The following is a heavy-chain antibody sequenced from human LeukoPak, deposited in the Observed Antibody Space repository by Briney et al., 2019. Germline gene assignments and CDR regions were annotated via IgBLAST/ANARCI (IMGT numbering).Heavy chain of an antibody. CDR2: ISHDGSNK. D-gene: IGHD5-12*01. CDR1: GFTFSSYG. J-gene: IGHJ4*02. Sequence: PGRSLRLSCAASGFTFSSYGMHWVRQAPGKGLEWVAVISHDGSNKYYADSVKGRLTISRDNSKNTLYLQMNSLRAEDTAVYYCAKVPYSGYDMDYWGQGTLVTVSS. V-gene: IGHV3-30*18. CDR3: AKVPYSGYDMDY.